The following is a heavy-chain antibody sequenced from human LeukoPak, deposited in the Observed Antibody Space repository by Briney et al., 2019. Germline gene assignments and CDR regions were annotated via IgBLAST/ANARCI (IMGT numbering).Heavy chain of an antibody. V-gene: IGHV3-48*03. J-gene: IGHJ4*02. D-gene: IGHD5-12*01. CDR2: ISSSGSTI. CDR3: ARAERSGWLRLRLYYFDY. CDR1: GFTFSSYE. Sequence: GGSLRLSCAASGFTFSSYEMNWVRQAPGKGLEWVSYISSSGSTIYYADSVKGRFTISRDNAKNSLYLLMNSLRAEDTAVYYCARAERSGWLRLRLYYFDYWGQGTLVTVSS.